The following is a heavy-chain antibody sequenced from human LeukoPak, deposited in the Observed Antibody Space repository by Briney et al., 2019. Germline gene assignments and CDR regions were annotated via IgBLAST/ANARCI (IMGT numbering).Heavy chain of an antibody. CDR3: ARVRGYSYGYGH. V-gene: IGHV4-34*01. J-gene: IGHJ4*02. CDR1: GGSFSGYY. CDR2: INHSGST. D-gene: IGHD5-18*01. Sequence: SETLSLTCGVYGGSFSGYYWNWIRQPPGMGLEWIGEINHSGSTNYNPSLKSRVTISVDTSKNQFSLKLSSVTAADTAVYYCARVRGYSYGYGHWGQGTLVTVSS.